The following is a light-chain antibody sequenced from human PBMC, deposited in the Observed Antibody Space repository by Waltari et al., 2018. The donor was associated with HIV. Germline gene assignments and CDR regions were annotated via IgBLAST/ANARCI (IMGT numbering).Light chain of an antibody. CDR1: QSVVTN. J-gene: IGKJ4*01. Sequence: EAVMTQSPASLSVSPGDTVTLSCRASQSVVTNLAWYQQKPGQAPRLLIYGASNRASGIPVRFSGSGSGTDFSLTINSLQSEDFAVYDGQQHQKWPVTFGGGTKVEIK. CDR3: QQHQKWPVT. CDR2: GAS. V-gene: IGKV3-15*01.